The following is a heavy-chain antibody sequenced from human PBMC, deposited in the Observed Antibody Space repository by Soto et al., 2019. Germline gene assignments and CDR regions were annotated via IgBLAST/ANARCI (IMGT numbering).Heavy chain of an antibody. Sequence: SETPSRTCAVYGSSLSDNYCNWLRQKQGKGLERIGEINNSGKNKYNPSLRSRVTISIDTSKNQLYLNLRSVSAADKAVYYCARGRGAFDAWGQGT. CDR1: GSSLSDNY. V-gene: IGHV4-34*01. CDR2: INNSGKN. CDR3: ARGRGAFDA. J-gene: IGHJ5*02.